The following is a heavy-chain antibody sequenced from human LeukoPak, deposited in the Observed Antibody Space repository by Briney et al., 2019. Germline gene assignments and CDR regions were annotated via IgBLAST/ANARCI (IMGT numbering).Heavy chain of an antibody. V-gene: IGHV4-39*07. CDR3: ARGFSGPSIHFDY. D-gene: IGHD6-19*01. Sequence: SETLSLTCTVSGGSTSSSSYYWGWIRQPPGKGLEWIGSIYYSGSTYYNPSLKSRVTISVDTSKNQFSLKLSSVTAADTAVYYCARGFSGPSIHFDYWGQGTLVTVSS. CDR1: GGSTSSSSYY. CDR2: IYYSGST. J-gene: IGHJ4*02.